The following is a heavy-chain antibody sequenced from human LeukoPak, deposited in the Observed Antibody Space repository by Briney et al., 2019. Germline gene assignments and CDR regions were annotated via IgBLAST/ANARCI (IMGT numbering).Heavy chain of an antibody. Sequence: PSATLSLTCNVFGVSISNYFWSWLRQPAGKGLEWIGRFYASGTTYYNPSLRSRVTLSMDTSKNHFSLKLTSVTAADTAVYYCARTHCGGGSCDTFDPWGQGTLVTASS. D-gene: IGHD2-21*01. V-gene: IGHV4-4*07. CDR2: FYASGTT. CDR3: ARTHCGGGSCDTFDP. J-gene: IGHJ5*02. CDR1: GVSISNYF.